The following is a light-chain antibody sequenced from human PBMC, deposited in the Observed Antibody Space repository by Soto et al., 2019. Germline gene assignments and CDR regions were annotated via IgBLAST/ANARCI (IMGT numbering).Light chain of an antibody. CDR1: QTVSNSY. J-gene: IGKJ1*01. V-gene: IGKV3-20*01. CDR3: QQYGSSPWT. CDR2: GTS. Sequence: SLSLSLGDRATLSCRASQTVSNSYLAWYQQKPGHAPRLLIYGTSNRATGIPDRFSGSGSGTDFTLTISRLEPEDFVIYYCQQYGSSPWTFGQGTKVDIK.